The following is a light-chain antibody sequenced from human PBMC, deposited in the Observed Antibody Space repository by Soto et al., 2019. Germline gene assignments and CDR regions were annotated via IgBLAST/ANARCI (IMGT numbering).Light chain of an antibody. CDR3: QQYYTYLYA. Sequence: DIQMTQSPSTLSASVGDRVTITCRASQGIVSWLAWYQQKPGKAPKLLISDASSLESGVPLRFSGSGSGTEFTLTISSLQSDDSATYYCQQYYTYLYAFGQGTKLEIK. V-gene: IGKV1-5*01. CDR1: QGIVSW. J-gene: IGKJ2*01. CDR2: DAS.